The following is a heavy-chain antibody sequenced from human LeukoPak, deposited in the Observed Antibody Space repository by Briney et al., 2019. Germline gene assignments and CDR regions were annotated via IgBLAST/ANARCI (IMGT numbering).Heavy chain of an antibody. J-gene: IGHJ4*02. CDR3: AKDLAYSDDY. V-gene: IGHV3-23*01. Sequence: TGGSLRLSCAASGFTFSNYGLSWVRQAPGKGLEWVSGITGSGGSTYYADSVKGRFTISRDNSKNTLYLQMNRLRVEDTGLYYCAKDLAYSDDYWGQGTLVTVSS. CDR1: GFTFSNYG. CDR2: ITGSGGST. D-gene: IGHD3-16*01.